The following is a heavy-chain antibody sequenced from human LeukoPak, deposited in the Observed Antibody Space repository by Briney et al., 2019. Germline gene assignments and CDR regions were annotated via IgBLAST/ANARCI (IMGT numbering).Heavy chain of an antibody. J-gene: IGHJ6*02. CDR3: ARHYFEWLRVNYYYGMDV. V-gene: IGHV4-39*01. CDR2: IYYSGST. CDR1: GGSISSSSYS. D-gene: IGHD5-12*01. Sequence: SETLSLTCTVSGGSISSSSYSWGWIRQPPGKGLEWIGSIYYSGSTYYNPSLKSRVTISVDTSKNQFSLKLSSVTAADTAVYYCARHYFEWLRVNYYYGMDVWGQGTTVTVSS.